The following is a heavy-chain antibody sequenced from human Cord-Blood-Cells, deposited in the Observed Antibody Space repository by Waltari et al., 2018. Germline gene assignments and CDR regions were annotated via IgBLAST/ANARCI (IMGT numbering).Heavy chain of an antibody. CDR1: GFTFSSYG. CDR3: ANTARGYSYGYPDY. J-gene: IGHJ4*02. CDR2: ISYDGSNN. Sequence: QVQLVESGGGVVQPGRSLRLSCAASGFTFSSYGMHWVRQAPGKGLEWVAVISYDGSNNYYADSVKGRFTISRDNSKNTLYLQMNSLRAEDTAVYYCANTARGYSYGYPDYWGQGTLVTVSS. D-gene: IGHD5-18*01. V-gene: IGHV3-30*18.